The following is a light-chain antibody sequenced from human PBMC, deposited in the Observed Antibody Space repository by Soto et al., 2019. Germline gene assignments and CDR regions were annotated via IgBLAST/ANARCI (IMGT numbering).Light chain of an antibody. CDR1: QSISSW. CDR3: QQPNRSPRT. V-gene: IGKV1-12*01. J-gene: IGKJ4*01. Sequence: DIQMTESRSSVSASGRDIVTINCRASQSISSWLAWYQQKPGKDPKLLIYGASSLQSGVPSRFSGSGSGTDFTLTISSLHPEDFATYYCQQPNRSPRTFGGGTKVDI. CDR2: GAS.